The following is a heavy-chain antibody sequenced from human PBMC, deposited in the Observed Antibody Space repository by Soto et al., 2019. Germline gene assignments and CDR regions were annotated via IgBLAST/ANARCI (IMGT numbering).Heavy chain of an antibody. Sequence: EVQLLESGGGLVQPGGSLRLSCAASGFTFSSYAMSWVRQAPGKGLEWVSAISGSGGSTYYADSVKGRFTISRYNSKNTLYLQMNSLRAEDTAVYYCARYRDDYGDYVPDYWGQGTLVTVSS. J-gene: IGHJ4*02. CDR2: ISGSGGST. V-gene: IGHV3-23*01. D-gene: IGHD4-17*01. CDR1: GFTFSSYA. CDR3: ARYRDDYGDYVPDY.